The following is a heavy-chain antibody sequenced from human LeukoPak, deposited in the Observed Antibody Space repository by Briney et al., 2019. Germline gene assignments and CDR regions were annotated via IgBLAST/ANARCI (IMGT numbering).Heavy chain of an antibody. CDR2: IYSGGST. J-gene: IGHJ4*02. CDR1: GFTVSSNY. D-gene: IGHD6-19*01. V-gene: IGHV3-66*01. CDR3: AGDLRRSGWFYFDY. Sequence: PGGSLRLSCAASGFTVSSNYMSWVRQAPGKGLEWVSVIYSGGSTYYVDSVKGRFTISRDNSKNTLYLQMNSLRAEDTAVYYCAGDLRRSGWFYFDYWGRGTLVTVSS.